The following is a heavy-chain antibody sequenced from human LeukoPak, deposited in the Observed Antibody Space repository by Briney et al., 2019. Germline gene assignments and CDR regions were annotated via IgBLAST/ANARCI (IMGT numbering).Heavy chain of an antibody. CDR3: ARGPVGYYYDSSGYYFDY. CDR1: GGSISSSSYY. CDR2: SYYSGST. J-gene: IGHJ4*02. V-gene: IGHV4-39*07. Sequence: PSETLSFTCTVSGGSISSSSYYWGWIRQPPGKGLEWIGSSYYSGSTYYNPSLKSRVTISVDTSKNQFSLKLSSVTAADTAVYYCARGPVGYYYDSSGYYFDYWGQGTLVTVSS. D-gene: IGHD3-22*01.